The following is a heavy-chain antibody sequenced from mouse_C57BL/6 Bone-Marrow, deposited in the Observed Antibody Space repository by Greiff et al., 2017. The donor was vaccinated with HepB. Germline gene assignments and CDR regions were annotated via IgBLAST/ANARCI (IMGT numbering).Heavy chain of an antibody. Sequence: AQGVESGAELVKPGASVKMSCKASGYTFTTYPIEWMKQNHGKSLEWIGNFHPYNDDTKYNEKFKGKATLTVEKSSSTVYLELSRLTSDDSAVYYCARDYYGSSYPFYYAMDYWGQGTSVTVSS. J-gene: IGHJ4*01. V-gene: IGHV1-47*01. D-gene: IGHD1-1*01. CDR1: GYTFTTYP. CDR3: ARDYYGSSYPFYYAMDY. CDR2: FHPYNDDT.